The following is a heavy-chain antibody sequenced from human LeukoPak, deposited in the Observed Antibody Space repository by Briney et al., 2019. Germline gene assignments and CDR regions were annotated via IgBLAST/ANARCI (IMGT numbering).Heavy chain of an antibody. CDR3: ARDWGGLRFLEWSHKGYWFDP. J-gene: IGHJ5*02. CDR2: IIPILGIA. CDR1: GGTFSSYT. V-gene: IGHV1-69*04. D-gene: IGHD3-3*01. Sequence: SVKVSCKASGGTFSSYTISWVRQVPGQGLEWMGRIIPILGIASYAQKFQGRVTITADKSTSTAYMELSSLRSEDTAVYYCARDWGGLRFLEWSHKGYWFDPWGQGTLVTVSS.